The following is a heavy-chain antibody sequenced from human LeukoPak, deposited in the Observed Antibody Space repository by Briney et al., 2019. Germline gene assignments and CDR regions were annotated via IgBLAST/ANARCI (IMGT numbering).Heavy chain of an antibody. CDR3: AKEKDTIYFDL. J-gene: IGHJ3*01. Sequence: QSGGSLRLSCAASRFTFSNYAMSWVRQAPGKGLEWVSYISSSGSTIYYADSVRGRFTISRDNSGNSVYLQMDSLTTEDTAVYYCAKEKDTIYFDLWGQGTLVTVSA. CDR1: RFTFSNYA. V-gene: IGHV3-48*04. CDR2: ISSSGSTI. D-gene: IGHD2-21*01.